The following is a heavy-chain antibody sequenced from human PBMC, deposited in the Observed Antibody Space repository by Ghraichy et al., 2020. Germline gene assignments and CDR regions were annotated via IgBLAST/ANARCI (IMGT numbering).Heavy chain of an antibody. CDR3: ARDEGKYYYDSSGQKAFDI. CDR1: GFTFSSYS. V-gene: IGHV3-48*02. CDR2: ISSSSSTI. Sequence: GGSLRLSCAASGFTFSSYSMNWFRQAPGKGLEWVSYISSSSSTIYYADSVKGRFTISRDNAKNSLYLQMNSLRDEDTAVYYCARDEGKYYYDSSGQKAFDIWGQGTMVTVSS. J-gene: IGHJ3*02. D-gene: IGHD3-22*01.